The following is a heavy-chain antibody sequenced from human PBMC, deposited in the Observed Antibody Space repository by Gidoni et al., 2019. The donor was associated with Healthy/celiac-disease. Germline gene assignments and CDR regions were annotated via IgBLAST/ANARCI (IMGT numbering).Heavy chain of an antibody. CDR3: AKDPYYYGSGSRNWFDP. CDR1: GFTFSSYA. Sequence: EVQLLESGGGLVQPGGSLRLSCAASGFTFSSYAMSWVRQAPGKGLEWVSAISGSGGSTYYADSVKGRFTISRDNSKNTLYLQMNSLRAEDTAVYYCAKDPYYYGSGSRNWFDPWGQGTLVTVSS. D-gene: IGHD3-10*01. V-gene: IGHV3-23*01. J-gene: IGHJ5*02. CDR2: ISGSGGST.